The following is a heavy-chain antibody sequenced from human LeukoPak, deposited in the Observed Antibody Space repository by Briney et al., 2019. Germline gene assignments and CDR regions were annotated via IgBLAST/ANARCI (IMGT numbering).Heavy chain of an antibody. J-gene: IGHJ5*02. CDR3: ARMIHIRVRGLPWFDP. CDR2: IYYRGRT. Sequence: SQTLSLTCTVSGDSISRGGYFWRWIRQHPGKGLEWIGYIYYRGRTYNNPSLKSRVTISVDTSKNQFSLKLSSVTAADTAVYYCARMIHIRVRGLPWFDPWGQGTLVTVSS. V-gene: IGHV4-31*03. D-gene: IGHD3-10*01. CDR1: GDSISRGGYF.